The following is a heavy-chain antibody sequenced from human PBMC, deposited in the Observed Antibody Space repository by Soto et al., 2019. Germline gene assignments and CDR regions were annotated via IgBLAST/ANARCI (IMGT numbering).Heavy chain of an antibody. D-gene: IGHD1-1*01. CDR2: ISHRGSA. Sequence: SETLSLTCAVYGGSFSGYFWSWVRQPPGKGLEWIGEISHRGSANYSPSLKSRVTISIDTSKNQFSLKLSSVTAADTAVYYCGREVMDNCWYIDYWGQGSLVTVSS. V-gene: IGHV4-34*01. CDR3: GREVMDNCWYIDY. J-gene: IGHJ4*02. CDR1: GGSFSGYF.